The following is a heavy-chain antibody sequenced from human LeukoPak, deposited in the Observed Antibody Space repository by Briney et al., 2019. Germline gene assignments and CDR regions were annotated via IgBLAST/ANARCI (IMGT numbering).Heavy chain of an antibody. CDR1: GGSISGSSYY. CDR2: IYYSGST. D-gene: IGHD2-15*01. Sequence: SETLSLTCTVSGGSISGSSYYWGWIRQPPGKGLEWIGSIYYSGSTYYNPSLKSRVTISVDKSKNQFSLNLSSVTAADTAVYHCARRGCSGGICPFDYWGQGTLVTVSS. J-gene: IGHJ4*02. V-gene: IGHV4-39*07. CDR3: ARRGCSGGICPFDY.